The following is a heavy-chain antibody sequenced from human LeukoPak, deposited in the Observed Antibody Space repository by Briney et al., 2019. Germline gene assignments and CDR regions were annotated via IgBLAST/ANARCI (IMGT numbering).Heavy chain of an antibody. D-gene: IGHD3-22*01. CDR1: GGSINTYY. J-gene: IGHJ3*02. CDR3: ARGGYYYDSSGYLPHDAFDI. Sequence: SETLSLTCTVSGGSINTYYWSWIRQPPGKGLEWIGEINHSGSTNYNPSLKSRVTISVDTSKNQFSLKLSSVTAADTAVYYCARGGYYYDSSGYLPHDAFDIWGQGTMVTVSS. CDR2: INHSGST. V-gene: IGHV4-34*01.